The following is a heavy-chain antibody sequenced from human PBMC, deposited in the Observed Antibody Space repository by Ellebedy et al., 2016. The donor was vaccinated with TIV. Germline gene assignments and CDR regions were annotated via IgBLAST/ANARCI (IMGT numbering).Heavy chain of an antibody. Sequence: SETLSLTCIVSGYFISDGYYWGWIRPPPGKGLEWIGSGYHSGSTFYNPSLKSRVSISVDTTKNQFSLRLASVTAADTAVYYCARDGTVLVPAADMDVWGKGTTVTVSS. J-gene: IGHJ6*03. CDR3: ARDGTVLVPAADMDV. CDR2: GYHSGST. D-gene: IGHD2-2*01. V-gene: IGHV4-38-2*02. CDR1: GYFISDGYY.